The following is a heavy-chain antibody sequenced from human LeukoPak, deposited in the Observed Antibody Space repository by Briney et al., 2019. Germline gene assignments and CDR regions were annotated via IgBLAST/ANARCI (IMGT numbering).Heavy chain of an antibody. J-gene: IGHJ4*02. V-gene: IGHV3-15*01. CDR3: TTRGGSYGGFRFDY. Sequence: GGSLRLSCAVSGFTFSNAWMSWVRQAPGKGLEWVGRIKSKTDGGTTDYAAPVKGRFTISRDDSKNTLYLQMNSLKTEDTAVYYCTTRGGSYGGFRFDYWGQGTLVTVSS. CDR2: IKSKTDGGTT. D-gene: IGHD1-26*01. CDR1: GFTFSNAW.